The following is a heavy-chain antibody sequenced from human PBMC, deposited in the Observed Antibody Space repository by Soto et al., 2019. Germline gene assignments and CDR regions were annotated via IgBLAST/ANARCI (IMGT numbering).Heavy chain of an antibody. V-gene: IGHV3-30-3*01. D-gene: IGHD3-22*01. Sequence: QVQLVESGGGVVQPGRSLRLSCAASGFTFSSYAMHWVRQAPGKGLEWVAVISYDGSNKYYADSVKGRFTISRDNSKNTLYLRMNSLRAEDTAVYYCARDDSSGYYLADYWGQGTLVTVSS. CDR2: ISYDGSNK. CDR1: GFTFSSYA. CDR3: ARDDSSGYYLADY. J-gene: IGHJ4*02.